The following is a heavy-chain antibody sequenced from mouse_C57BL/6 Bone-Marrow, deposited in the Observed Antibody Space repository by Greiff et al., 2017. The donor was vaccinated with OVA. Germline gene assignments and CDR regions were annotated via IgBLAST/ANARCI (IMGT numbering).Heavy chain of an antibody. Sequence: LQESGAELVKPGASVKMSCKASGYTFTSYWITWVKQRPGQGLEWIGDIYPGSGSTNYNEKFKSKATLTVDTSSSTAYMQLSSLTSEDSAVYYCARSQAQATAMDYWGQGTSVTVSS. CDR1: GYTFTSYW. CDR2: IYPGSGST. D-gene: IGHD3-2*02. CDR3: ARSQAQATAMDY. J-gene: IGHJ4*01. V-gene: IGHV1-55*01.